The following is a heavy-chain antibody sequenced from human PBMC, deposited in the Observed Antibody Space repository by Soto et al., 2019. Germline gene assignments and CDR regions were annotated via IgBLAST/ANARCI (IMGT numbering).Heavy chain of an antibody. J-gene: IGHJ4*02. CDR2: IGSSSTTK. D-gene: IGHD2-2*01. CDR3: ARDPANCRTTSCYAFFDY. Sequence: PGGSLRLSCAASGFTVSTHSMNWVRQAPGKGLEWVSFIGSSSTTKYYADTVKGRFTISRDNAKNSLYLQINRLRAEDTALYYFARDPANCRTTSCYAFFDYWGLGTLVTVSS. CDR1: GFTVSTHS. V-gene: IGHV3-48*01.